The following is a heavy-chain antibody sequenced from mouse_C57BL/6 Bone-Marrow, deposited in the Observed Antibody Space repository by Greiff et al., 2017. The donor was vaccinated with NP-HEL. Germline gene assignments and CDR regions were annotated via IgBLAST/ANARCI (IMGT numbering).Heavy chain of an antibody. Sequence: VKLVESGPGLVQPSQCLSITCTVSGFSLTSYGVHWVRQSPGKGLEWLGVIWSGGSTDYNAAFISRLSISKDNSKSQVFFKMNSLQADDTAIYYCARKDYADYYAMDYWGQGTSVTVSS. CDR2: IWSGGST. J-gene: IGHJ4*01. CDR1: GFSLTSYG. CDR3: ARKDYADYYAMDY. V-gene: IGHV2-2*01. D-gene: IGHD1-1*02.